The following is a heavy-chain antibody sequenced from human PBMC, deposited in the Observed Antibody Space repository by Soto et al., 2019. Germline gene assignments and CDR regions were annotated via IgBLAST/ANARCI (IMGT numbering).Heavy chain of an antibody. CDR3: ARQGDNYYDSSGYIDY. Sequence: SETQSLTCPVSGVSIRSRGYYWSWIRKPPVKGLEWIGYIYYSGSTNYNPSLKSRVPLSVDTSKKQFSLKLSSVTAADTAVYYCARQGDNYYDSSGYIDYWGQGTLVTVSS. D-gene: IGHD3-22*01. V-gene: IGHV4-61*08. CDR2: IYYSGST. J-gene: IGHJ4*02. CDR1: GVSIRSRGYY.